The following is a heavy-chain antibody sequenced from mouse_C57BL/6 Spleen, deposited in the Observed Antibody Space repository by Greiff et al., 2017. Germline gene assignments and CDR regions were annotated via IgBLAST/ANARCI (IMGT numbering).Heavy chain of an antibody. J-gene: IGHJ2*01. V-gene: IGHV3-6*01. CDR3: ARDELGGFDY. D-gene: IGHD4-1*01. CDR2: ISYDGSN. Sequence: EVKLMESGPGLVKPSQSLSLTCSVTGYSITSGYYWNWIRQFPGNKLEWMGYISYDGSNKYNPSLKNRISITRDTSKNQFFLKLNSVTTEDTATYYCARDELGGFDYWGQGTPLTVSS. CDR1: GYSITSGYY.